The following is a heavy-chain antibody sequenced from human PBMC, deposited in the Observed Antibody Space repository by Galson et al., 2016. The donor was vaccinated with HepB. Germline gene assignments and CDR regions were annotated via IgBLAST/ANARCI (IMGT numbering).Heavy chain of an antibody. CDR2: ISSGSSYI. Sequence: SLRLSCATSGFTFTGYSMNWVRQAPGKGLEWASSISSGSSYIYYADSVKGRFTISRDNVKKSLYLQMNSLRPEDTAVYYCARVREQQLLDAFDIWGQGTMVTVSS. CDR3: ARVREQQLLDAFDI. CDR1: GFTFTGYS. V-gene: IGHV3-21*01. D-gene: IGHD6-13*01. J-gene: IGHJ3*02.